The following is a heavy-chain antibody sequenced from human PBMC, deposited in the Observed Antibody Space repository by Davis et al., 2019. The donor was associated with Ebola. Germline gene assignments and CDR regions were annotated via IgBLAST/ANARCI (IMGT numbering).Heavy chain of an antibody. J-gene: IGHJ5*02. Sequence: ASVKVSCKASGYTFTGYYMHWVRQAPGQGLEWMGWINPNSGGTNYAQKFQGWVTMTRDTSTSTAYMELSSLRSEDTAVYYCARDKYSGYYTVFDPWGQGTLVTVSS. V-gene: IGHV1-2*04. CDR3: ARDKYSGYYTVFDP. D-gene: IGHD5-12*01. CDR2: INPNSGGT. CDR1: GYTFTGYY.